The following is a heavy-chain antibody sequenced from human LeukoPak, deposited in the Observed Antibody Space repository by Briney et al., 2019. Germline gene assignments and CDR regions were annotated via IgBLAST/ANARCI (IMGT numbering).Heavy chain of an antibody. J-gene: IGHJ6*03. CDR2: IYTSGST. Sequence: SETLSLTCTVSGGSISSGSYYWSWIRQPAGKGLEWIGRIYTSGSTNYNPSLKSRVTISVDTSKNQFSLKLSSVTAADTAVYYCAREDGGNSRYYYYYMDVWGKGTTVTVSS. D-gene: IGHD4-23*01. V-gene: IGHV4-61*02. CDR3: AREDGGNSRYYYYYMDV. CDR1: GGSISSGSYY.